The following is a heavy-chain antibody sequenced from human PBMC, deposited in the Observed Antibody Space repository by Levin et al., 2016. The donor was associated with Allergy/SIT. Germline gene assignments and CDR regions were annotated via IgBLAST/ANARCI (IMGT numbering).Heavy chain of an antibody. Sequence: GESLKISCAASGFTFSNAWMSWVRQAPGKGLEWVGRIKSKTDGGTTDYAAPVKGRFTISRDDSKNTLYLQMNSLKTEDTAVYYCTTETPVRFDPWGQGTLVTVSS. V-gene: IGHV3-15*01. CDR1: GFTFSNAW. CDR2: IKSKTDGGTT. J-gene: IGHJ5*02. CDR3: TTETPVRFDP.